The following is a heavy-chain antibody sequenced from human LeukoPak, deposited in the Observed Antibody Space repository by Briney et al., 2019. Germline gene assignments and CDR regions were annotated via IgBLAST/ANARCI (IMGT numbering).Heavy chain of an antibody. CDR1: GYTLTELS. V-gene: IGHV1-2*04. CDR2: INPNSGGT. D-gene: IGHD6-19*01. J-gene: IGHJ4*02. Sequence: ASVKVSCKVSGYTLTELSMHWVRQAPGKGLEWMGWINPNSGGTNYAQKFQGWVTMTRDTSISTAYMELSRLRSDDTAVYYCARVGLAVAGTDYFDYWGQGTLVTVSS. CDR3: ARVGLAVAGTDYFDY.